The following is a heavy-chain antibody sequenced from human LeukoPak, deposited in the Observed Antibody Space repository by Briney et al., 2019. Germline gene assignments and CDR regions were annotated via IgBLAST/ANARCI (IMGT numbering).Heavy chain of an antibody. CDR1: GGTFSSYA. J-gene: IGHJ4*02. CDR2: IIPIFGTA. V-gene: IGHV1-69*13. CDR3: ARGGYDSSGYYRYSDY. D-gene: IGHD3-22*01. Sequence: SVKVSCTASGGTFSSYAISWVRQAPGQGLEWMGGIIPIFGTANYAQKFQGRVTITADESTSTAYMELSSLRSEDTAVYYCARGGYDSSGYYRYSDYWGQGTLVTVSS.